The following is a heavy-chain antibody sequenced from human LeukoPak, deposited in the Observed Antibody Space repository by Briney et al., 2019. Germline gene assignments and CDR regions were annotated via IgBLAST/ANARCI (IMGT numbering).Heavy chain of an antibody. CDR3: WGDKGYVDNNMA. D-gene: IGHD1-1*01. Sequence: KSSETLSLTCTVSGGSISDYNWSWVRQPAGMGLEWIGRRYTSRGTNYSTSPKRRITMSVVASTNKFSLKLRSVIAAAAAADYYWGDKGYVDNNMAWGQGPLVTVSS. V-gene: IGHV4-4*07. CDR1: GGSISDYN. CDR2: RYTSRGT. J-gene: IGHJ5*02.